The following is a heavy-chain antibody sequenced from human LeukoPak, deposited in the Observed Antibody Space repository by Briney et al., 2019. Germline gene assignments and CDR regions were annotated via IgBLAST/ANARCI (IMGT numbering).Heavy chain of an antibody. Sequence: GASVKVSCKASGYTFTSYGISWVRQAPGQGLEWMGWISAYNGNTNYAQKLQGRVTMTTDTSTSTAYVELRSLRSDDTAVYYCARVGDIVVEPGDYWGQGTLVTVSS. CDR1: GYTFTSYG. V-gene: IGHV1-18*01. CDR2: ISAYNGNT. J-gene: IGHJ4*02. D-gene: IGHD2-2*01. CDR3: ARVGDIVVEPGDY.